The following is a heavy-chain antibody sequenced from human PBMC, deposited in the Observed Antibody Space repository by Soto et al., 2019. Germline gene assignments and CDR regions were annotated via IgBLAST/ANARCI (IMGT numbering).Heavy chain of an antibody. CDR3: ARAMYYDSLTAPLDYGMDV. D-gene: IGHD3-9*01. CDR2: IYHSGST. J-gene: IGHJ6*02. V-gene: IGHV4-4*02. Sequence: KTSETLSLTCAVSGGSISSSNWWSWVRQPPGKGLEWIGEIYHSGSTNYNPSLKSRVTISVDKSKNQFSLKLSSVTAADTAVYYCARAMYYDSLTAPLDYGMDVWGQGTTVTVSS. CDR1: GGSISSSNW.